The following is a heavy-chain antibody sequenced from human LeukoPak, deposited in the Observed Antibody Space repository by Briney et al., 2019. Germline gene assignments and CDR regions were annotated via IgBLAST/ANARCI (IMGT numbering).Heavy chain of an antibody. CDR1: GGSISSSSYY. CDR2: IYYSGST. Sequence: SETLSLTCTVSGGSISSSSYYWSWIRQPPGKGLEWIGYIYYSGSTNYNPSLKSRVTISVDASKNQFSLKLSSVTAADTAVYYCARAGPFGPLLFDPWGQGTLVTVSS. CDR3: ARAGPFGPLLFDP. V-gene: IGHV4-61*01. D-gene: IGHD3-10*01. J-gene: IGHJ5*02.